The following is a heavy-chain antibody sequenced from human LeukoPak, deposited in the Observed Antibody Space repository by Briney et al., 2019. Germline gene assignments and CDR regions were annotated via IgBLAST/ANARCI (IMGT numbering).Heavy chain of an antibody. J-gene: IGHJ5*02. Sequence: ASVKVSCKASSFIFNNYGISWVRQAPGQGLEWMGWISVYNDNTKYSQNLQGRVTLTTDKSTNTAYMELRSLRSDDTAVYYCARMWSSSWEINWFDPWGQGTLVTVSS. D-gene: IGHD6-13*01. CDR2: ISVYNDNT. V-gene: IGHV1-18*01. CDR3: ARMWSSSWEINWFDP. CDR1: SFIFNNYG.